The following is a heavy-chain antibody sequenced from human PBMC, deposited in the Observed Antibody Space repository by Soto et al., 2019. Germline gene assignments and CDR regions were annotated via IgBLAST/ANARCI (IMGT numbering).Heavy chain of an antibody. CDR2: IYHIGNT. Sequence: PSETLSLTCAVSGGSISDSNWWSWVRQPPGKELEWIGEIYHIGNTNYNPSLKSRITMSVDKSKNQFSLKLSSVTAADTAVYYCARKGYYDFWSGYSRHNWFDPWGQGTLVTVSS. CDR3: ARKGYYDFWSGYSRHNWFDP. CDR1: GGSISDSNW. J-gene: IGHJ5*02. D-gene: IGHD3-3*01. V-gene: IGHV4-4*02.